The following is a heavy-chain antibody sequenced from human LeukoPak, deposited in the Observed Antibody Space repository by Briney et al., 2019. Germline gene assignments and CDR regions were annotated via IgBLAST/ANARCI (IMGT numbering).Heavy chain of an antibody. D-gene: IGHD2-2*01. CDR2: IYYSGST. CDR3: ARDGVPAANGNY. CDR1: GGSISSSSYY. V-gene: IGHV4-39*07. J-gene: IGHJ4*02. Sequence: SETLSLTCTVSGGSISSSSYYWGWIRQPPGKGLEWIGSIYYSGSTYYNPSLKSRVTISVDTSKNQFSLKLSSVTAADTAVYYCARDGVPAANGNYWGQGTLVTVSS.